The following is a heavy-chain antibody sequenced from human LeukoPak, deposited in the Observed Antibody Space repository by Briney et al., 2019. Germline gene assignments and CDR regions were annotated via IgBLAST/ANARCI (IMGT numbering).Heavy chain of an antibody. CDR2: ISSSSSYI. CDR3: ARVAGIAAAVDP. D-gene: IGHD6-13*01. CDR1: GFTFSSYS. J-gene: IGHJ5*02. Sequence: GGSLRLSCAASGFTFSSYSMNWVRQAPGKGLEWASSISSSSSYIYYADSVKGRFTISRDNAKNSLYLQMNSLRAEDTAVYYCARVAGIAAAVDPWGQGTLVTVS. V-gene: IGHV3-21*01.